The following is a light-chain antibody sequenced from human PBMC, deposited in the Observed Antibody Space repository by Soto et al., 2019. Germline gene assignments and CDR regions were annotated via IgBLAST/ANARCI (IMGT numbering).Light chain of an antibody. Sequence: QSALTQPASVSGSPGQSITISCTGTSSDVDGYNYVSWYQQHPGKAPKLMIYNVSNRPSGVSNRFSGSKSRNTASLTISGLQAEDEGHYYCSSFTSTNTVLFGGGTKLTVL. CDR2: NVS. J-gene: IGLJ2*01. CDR1: SSDVDGYNY. CDR3: SSFTSTNTVL. V-gene: IGLV2-14*01.